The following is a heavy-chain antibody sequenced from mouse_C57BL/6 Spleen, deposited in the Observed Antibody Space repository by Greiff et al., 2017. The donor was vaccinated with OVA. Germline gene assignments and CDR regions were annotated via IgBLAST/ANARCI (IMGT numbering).Heavy chain of an antibody. J-gene: IGHJ2*01. CDR3: ARETAQATEDYFDY. CDR1: GFTFSDYG. V-gene: IGHV5-17*01. D-gene: IGHD3-2*02. CDR2: ISSGSSTI. Sequence: EVQLQESGGGLVKPGGSLKLSCAASGFTFSDYGMHWVRQAPEKGLEWVAYISSGSSTIYYADTVKGRFTISRDNAKNTLFLQMTSLRSEDTEMYYCARETAQATEDYFDYWGQGTTLTVSS.